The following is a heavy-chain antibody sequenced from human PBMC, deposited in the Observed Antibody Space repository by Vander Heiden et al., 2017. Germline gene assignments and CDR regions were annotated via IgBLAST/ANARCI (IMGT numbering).Heavy chain of an antibody. D-gene: IGHD6-13*01. CDR1: GFTFSGYS. Sequence: EVQLVESGGGLVQPGGSLRLSCAASGFTFSGYSMNWVRQAPGKGLEWVSYISSSSSTIYYADSVKGRFTISRDNAKNSLYLQMNSLRDEDTAVYYCARGNSSSWYGYFQHWGQGTLVTVSS. J-gene: IGHJ1*01. V-gene: IGHV3-48*02. CDR3: ARGNSSSWYGYFQH. CDR2: ISSSSSTI.